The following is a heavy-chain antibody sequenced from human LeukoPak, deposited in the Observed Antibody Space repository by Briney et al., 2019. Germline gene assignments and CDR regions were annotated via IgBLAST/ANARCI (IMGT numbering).Heavy chain of an antibody. J-gene: IGHJ6*03. CDR3: ARDVRSVRVPAAPYYYYMDV. D-gene: IGHD2-2*01. Sequence: ASVKVSCKASGYTFTSYDINWVRQATGQGLEWMGWMNPNSGNTGYAQKFQGRVTMTRNTSISTAYMELSSLRSEDTAVYYCARDVRSVRVPAAPYYYYMDVWGKGTTVTVSS. CDR2: MNPNSGNT. V-gene: IGHV1-8*01. CDR1: GYTFTSYD.